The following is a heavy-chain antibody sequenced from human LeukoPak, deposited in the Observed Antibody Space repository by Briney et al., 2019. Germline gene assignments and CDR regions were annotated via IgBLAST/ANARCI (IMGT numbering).Heavy chain of an antibody. CDR2: INAGNGNT. D-gene: IGHD5-12*01. CDR1: GYTFTSYA. V-gene: IGHV1-3*01. CDR3: ARRSGYSGYDLDY. Sequence: ASVKVSCKASGYTFTSYAMHWVRQAPGQRLEWMGWINAGNGNTKYSQEFQGRVTITRDTSASTAYMELSSLRSEDTAVYYCARRSGYSGYDLDYWGQGTLVTVSS. J-gene: IGHJ4*02.